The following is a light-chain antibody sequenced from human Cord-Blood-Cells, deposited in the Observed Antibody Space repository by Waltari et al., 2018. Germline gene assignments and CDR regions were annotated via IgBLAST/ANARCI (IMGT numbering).Light chain of an antibody. Sequence: EIVLTQFPATLSLSPGERAALSCSASQGVSSYLAWYQQKPGQAPRLLIYDASNRATGIPARFSGSGSGTDFTLTISSLEPEDFAVYYCQQRSNWPITFGQGTRLEIK. J-gene: IGKJ5*01. CDR2: DAS. V-gene: IGKV3-11*01. CDR1: QGVSSY. CDR3: QQRSNWPIT.